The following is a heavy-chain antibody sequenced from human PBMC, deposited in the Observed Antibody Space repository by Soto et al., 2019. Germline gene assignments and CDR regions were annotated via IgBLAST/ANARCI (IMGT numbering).Heavy chain of an antibody. J-gene: IGHJ6*02. CDR2: IDYSGST. CDR3: ARRRTSYGMDV. Sequence: QLQLQESGPGLVKPSETLSLTCAVSGGSISTYNYYWGWIRQPPGKGLEWIGSIDYSGSTYYNPSLKSRVTISVDASKNQFSLKVGSGTAADTAVYYCARRRTSYGMDVWGQGTTVTVSS. V-gene: IGHV4-39*01. CDR1: GGSISTYNYY.